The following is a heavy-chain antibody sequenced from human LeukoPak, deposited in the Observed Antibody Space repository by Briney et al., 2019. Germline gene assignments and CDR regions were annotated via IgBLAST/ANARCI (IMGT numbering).Heavy chain of an antibody. J-gene: IGHJ4*02. CDR2: ISGSGGST. V-gene: IGHV3-23*01. CDR1: GFPFSNYW. Sequence: RTGGSLRLSCAASGFPFSNYWMSWVRQAPGKGLEWVSAISGSGGSTYYADSVKGRFTISRDNSKNTLFLQINSLRADDTAVYYCAKAVSAGTDYWGQGTLVTVSS. D-gene: IGHD6-19*01. CDR3: AKAVSAGTDY.